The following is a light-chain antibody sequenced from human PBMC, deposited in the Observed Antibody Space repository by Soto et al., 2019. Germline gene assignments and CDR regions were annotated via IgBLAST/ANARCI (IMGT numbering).Light chain of an antibody. V-gene: IGKV3-11*01. J-gene: IGKJ4*01. Sequence: EIVLTQSPATLSLSPGERATLSCRASQSVSSYLAWYHQKPGQSPRLLIYDASNRATGIPARFSGSGSGTDFALTISSLEPEDVAGYDCHHRDTWPLTFGGGTTVEIK. CDR3: HHRDTWPLT. CDR2: DAS. CDR1: QSVSSY.